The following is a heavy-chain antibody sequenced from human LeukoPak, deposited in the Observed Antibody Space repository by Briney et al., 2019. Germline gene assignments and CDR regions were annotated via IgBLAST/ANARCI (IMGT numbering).Heavy chain of an antibody. CDR3: AKGGQGFDY. CDR2: IRNDGSNK. CDR1: GFIFSSYG. V-gene: IGHV3-30*02. Sequence: GGSLRLSCAASGFIFSSYGMHWVRQAPGKGLEWVAFIRNDGSNKNYADSVKGRFTISRDNSKNTLSLQMNSLRAEDTAVYYCAKGGQGFDYWGQGTLVTVSS. J-gene: IGHJ4*02.